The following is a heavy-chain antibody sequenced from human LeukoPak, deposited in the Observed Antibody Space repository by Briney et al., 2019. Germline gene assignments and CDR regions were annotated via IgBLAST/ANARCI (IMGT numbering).Heavy chain of an antibody. CDR2: IYYSGST. V-gene: IGHV4-39*07. CDR1: GSSISSSSYY. D-gene: IGHD3-22*01. Sequence: SETLSLTCTVSGSSISSSSYYWGWIRQPPGKGLEWIGSIYYSGSTYYNPSLKSRVTISVDTSKNQFSLKLSSVTAADTAVYYCAREVLYDSSGYKDYWGQRTLVTVSS. J-gene: IGHJ4*02. CDR3: AREVLYDSSGYKDY.